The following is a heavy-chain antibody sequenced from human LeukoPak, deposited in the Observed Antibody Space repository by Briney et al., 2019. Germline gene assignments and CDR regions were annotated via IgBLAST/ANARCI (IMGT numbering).Heavy chain of an antibody. Sequence: ASVKVSCKASGYTFTGYYMHWVRQAPGQGLEGMGWINPNSCGTNYAQKFRGRVTMTRDKSTRAAYMELSRLRSDDTAVYYCASQDVGAAAGSVDYWGQGTLVTVSS. CDR2: INPNSCGT. CDR1: GYTFTGYY. D-gene: IGHD6-13*01. CDR3: ASQDVGAAAGSVDY. V-gene: IGHV1-2*02. J-gene: IGHJ4*02.